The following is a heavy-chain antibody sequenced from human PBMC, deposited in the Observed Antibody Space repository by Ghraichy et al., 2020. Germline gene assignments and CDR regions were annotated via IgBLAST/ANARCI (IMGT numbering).Heavy chain of an antibody. Sequence: SETLSLTCTVSGGSISSYYWSWIRQPPGKGLEWIGYIYYSGSTNYNPSLKSRVTISVDTSKNQFSLKLSSVTAADTAVYYCARAREWEPHDAFDIWGQGTMVTVSS. J-gene: IGHJ3*02. V-gene: IGHV4-59*01. CDR3: ARAREWEPHDAFDI. D-gene: IGHD1-26*01. CDR2: IYYSGST. CDR1: GGSISSYY.